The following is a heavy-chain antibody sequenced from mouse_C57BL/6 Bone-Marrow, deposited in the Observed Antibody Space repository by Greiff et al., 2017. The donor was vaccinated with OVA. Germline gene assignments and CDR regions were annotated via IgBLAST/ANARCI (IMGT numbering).Heavy chain of an antibody. D-gene: IGHD2-3*01. Sequence: EVQLQQSGPELVKPGASVKISCKASGYTFTDYYMNWVKQSHGKSLEWIGDINPNNGGTSYNQKFKGKATLTVDKSSSTAYMELRSLTSEDSAVYYCARRRGYYRMDYWGQGTSVTVSS. CDR1: GYTFTDYY. CDR2: INPNNGGT. V-gene: IGHV1-26*01. J-gene: IGHJ4*01. CDR3: ARRRGYYRMDY.